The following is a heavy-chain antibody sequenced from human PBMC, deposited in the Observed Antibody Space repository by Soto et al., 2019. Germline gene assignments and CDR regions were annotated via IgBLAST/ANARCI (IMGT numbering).Heavy chain of an antibody. V-gene: IGHV1-18*01. D-gene: IGHD5-12*01. J-gene: IGHJ4*02. Sequence: QVQLVQSGVEVKKPGASVKVSCKASGYTFTSYGISWVRQAPGQGLEWMGWISAYNGNTNYAQKXXGXXTMTTDTSTSTAYMELRSLRSDDTAVYYCARDSGYGLLFDYWGQGTLVTVSS. CDR2: ISAYNGNT. CDR1: GYTFTSYG. CDR3: ARDSGYGLLFDY.